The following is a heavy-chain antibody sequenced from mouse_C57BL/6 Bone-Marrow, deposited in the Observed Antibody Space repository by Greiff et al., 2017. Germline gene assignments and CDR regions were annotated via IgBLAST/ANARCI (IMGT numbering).Heavy chain of an antibody. CDR1: GYTFTSYW. D-gene: IGHD2-1*01. J-gene: IGHJ3*01. Sequence: QVQLQQPGAELVKPGASVKLSCKASGYTFTSYWMQRVKPRPGLGLAWIGEIDPSDSYTNYNQKFKGKATLTVDTASSTAYMQLSSLTSEDSAVYYCAYGNYVGFAYWGQGTLDTGSA. V-gene: IGHV1-50*01. CDR2: IDPSDSYT. CDR3: AYGNYVGFAY.